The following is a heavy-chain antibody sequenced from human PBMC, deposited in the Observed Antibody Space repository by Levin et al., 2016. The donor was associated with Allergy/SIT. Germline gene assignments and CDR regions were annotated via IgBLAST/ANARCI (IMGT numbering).Heavy chain of an antibody. CDR2: ISGSGGST. J-gene: IGHJ4*02. Sequence: GESLKISCAASGFTFSSYAMSWVRQAPGKGLEWVSAISGSGGSTYYADSVKGRFTISRDNSKNTLYLQMNSLRAEDTAVYYCAKDSFPTMIVVVNPFDYWGQGTLVTVSS. V-gene: IGHV3-23*01. CDR3: AKDSFPTMIVVVNPFDY. D-gene: IGHD3-22*01. CDR1: GFTFSSYA.